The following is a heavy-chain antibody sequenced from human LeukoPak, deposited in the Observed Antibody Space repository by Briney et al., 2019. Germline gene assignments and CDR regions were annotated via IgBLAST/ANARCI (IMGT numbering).Heavy chain of an antibody. Sequence: ASVKVSCKASVYTFTGYYMPWVRQAPGQGLKWMGWINPNSGGTNYAQKFQGRVTMTRDTSISTAYMELSRLRSDDTAVYYCATLSSGWAFDYWGQGTLVTVSS. CDR2: INPNSGGT. CDR3: ATLSSGWAFDY. J-gene: IGHJ4*02. V-gene: IGHV1-2*02. D-gene: IGHD6-19*01. CDR1: VYTFTGYY.